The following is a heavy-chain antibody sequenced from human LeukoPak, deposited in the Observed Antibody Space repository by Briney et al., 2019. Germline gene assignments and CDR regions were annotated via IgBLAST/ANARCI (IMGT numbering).Heavy chain of an antibody. CDR2: ISGSGGST. V-gene: IGHV3-23*01. CDR3: AKGPSSGWWDYYYGMDV. Sequence: GGSLRLSCAASGFTFSSYAMSWVRQAPGKGLEWVSAISGSGGSTYYADSVKGRFTISRDNSKNTLYLRMNSLRAEDTAVYYCAKGPSSGWWDYYYGMDVWGKGTTVTVSS. J-gene: IGHJ6*04. CDR1: GFTFSSYA. D-gene: IGHD6-19*01.